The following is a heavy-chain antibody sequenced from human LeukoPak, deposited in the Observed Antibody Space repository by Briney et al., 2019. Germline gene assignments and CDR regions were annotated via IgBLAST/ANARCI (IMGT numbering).Heavy chain of an antibody. D-gene: IGHD3-10*01. CDR3: ARAILSGWYFDY. CDR1: GFTFISYN. CDR2: ISSSSSYI. V-gene: IGHV3-21*01. J-gene: IGHJ4*02. Sequence: PGGSLRLSCAASGFTFISYNMNWVRQAPGKGLEWVSSISSSSSYIYYADSVKGRFTISRDNAKNSLYLQMNSLRAEDTAVYYCARAILSGWYFDYWGQGTLVTVSS.